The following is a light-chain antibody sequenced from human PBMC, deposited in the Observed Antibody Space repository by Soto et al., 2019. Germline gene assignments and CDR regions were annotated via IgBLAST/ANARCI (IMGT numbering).Light chain of an antibody. CDR1: SDVGAYRY. Sequence: QSALTQPASVSGSPGQSITISCTGSDVGAYRYVSWYQQHPGKAPRLMIYDVSNRPSGVSDRFSGSKSGNTASLTISGLQPDDEAYFFCSSYTGGNARVVFGGGTKLTVL. J-gene: IGLJ2*01. CDR2: DVS. V-gene: IGLV2-14*01. CDR3: SSYTGGNARVV.